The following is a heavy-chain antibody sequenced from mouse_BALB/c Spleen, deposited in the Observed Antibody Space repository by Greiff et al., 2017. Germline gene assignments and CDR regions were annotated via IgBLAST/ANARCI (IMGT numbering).Heavy chain of an antibody. CDR3: ARTRNPTDYYAMDY. Sequence: QVQLKESGPGLVAPSQSLSITCTVSGFSLTSYGVHWVRQPPGKGLEWLGVIWAGGSTNYNSALMSRLSISKDNSKSQVFLKMNSLQTDDTAMYYCARTRNPTDYYAMDYWGQGTSVTVSS. V-gene: IGHV2-9*02. J-gene: IGHJ4*01. CDR1: GFSLTSYG. CDR2: IWAGGST.